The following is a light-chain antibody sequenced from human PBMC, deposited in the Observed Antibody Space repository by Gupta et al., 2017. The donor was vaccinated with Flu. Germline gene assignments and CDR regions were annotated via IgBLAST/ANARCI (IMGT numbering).Light chain of an antibody. CDR3: NSYTSSSSVV. J-gene: IGLJ2*01. CDR2: EVS. V-gene: IGLV2-14*01. Sequence: STTISCTATSSDVGGYNYVSWSQPHPAKPRNLMVYEVSRRPSGVSTRFSGSESGNTASLTISGPRAEDDADYYCNSYTSSSSVVFGGGTKLTVL. CDR1: SSDVGGYNY.